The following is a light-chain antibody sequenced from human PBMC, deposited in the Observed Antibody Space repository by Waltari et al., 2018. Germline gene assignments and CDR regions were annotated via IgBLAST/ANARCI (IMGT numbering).Light chain of an antibody. CDR2: SKN. CDR1: SGSVSTSNY. Sequence: TVVTQEPSLSVSPGGTVTLTCGLSSGSVSTSNYPSWYQQTPGQAPRMLIYSKNTRPSGVPDRFSGSILGNKAALTITGAQADDESDYYCTLYIGSGISLFGGGTRLTVL. J-gene: IGLJ2*01. CDR3: TLYIGSGISL. V-gene: IGLV8-61*01.